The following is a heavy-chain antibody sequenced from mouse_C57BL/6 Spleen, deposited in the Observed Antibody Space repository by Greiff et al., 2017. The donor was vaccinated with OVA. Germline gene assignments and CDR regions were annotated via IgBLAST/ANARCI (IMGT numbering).Heavy chain of an antibody. CDR2: ISYDGSN. J-gene: IGHJ3*01. CDR1: GYSITSGYY. CDR3: ARGIAFAY. Sequence: EVKLVESGPGLVKPSQSLSLTCSVTGYSITSGYYWNWIRQFPGNKLEWMGYISYDGSNNYNPSLKNRISITRDTSKNQFFLKLNSVTTEDTATYYCARGIAFAYWGQGTLVTVSA. V-gene: IGHV3-6*01.